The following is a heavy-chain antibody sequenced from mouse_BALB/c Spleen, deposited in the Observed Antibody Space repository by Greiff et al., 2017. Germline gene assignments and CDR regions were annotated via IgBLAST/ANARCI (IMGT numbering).Heavy chain of an antibody. CDR3: ARHGVGAMDY. J-gene: IGHJ4*01. V-gene: IGHV5-6-2*01. CDR1: GFTFSSYY. Sequence: EVKLMESGGGLVKLGGSLKLSCAASGFTFSSYYMSWVRQTPEKRLELVAAINSNGGSSYYPDTVKGRFTISRDNAKNTLYLQMSSLKSEDTALYYCARHGVGAMDYWGQGTSVTVSS. D-gene: IGHD3-3*01. CDR2: INSNGGSS.